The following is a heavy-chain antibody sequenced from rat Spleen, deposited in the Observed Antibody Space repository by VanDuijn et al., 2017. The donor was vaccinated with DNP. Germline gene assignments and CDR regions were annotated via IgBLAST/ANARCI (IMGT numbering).Heavy chain of an antibody. D-gene: IGHD1-11*01. CDR2: ISSGGIT. V-gene: IGHV2-6*01. CDR3: ARVLTTEGLFAY. CDR1: GFSLTSYT. J-gene: IGHJ3*01. Sequence: QVQLKESGPGLVQPSQTLSLTCTVSGFSLTSYTVSWVRQPPGQGLEWIAAISSGGITYYNSALKSRLSISRDTSKNQVFLKMNSLQTEDTAMYFCARVLTTEGLFAYWGQGTLVTVSS.